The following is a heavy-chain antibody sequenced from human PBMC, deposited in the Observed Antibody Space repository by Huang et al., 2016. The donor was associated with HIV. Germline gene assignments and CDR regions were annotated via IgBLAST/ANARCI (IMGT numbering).Heavy chain of an antibody. Sequence: EVQLVESGGGLVQPGGSLRLSCTASGFTFSSYWMSWVRQAPGKGLEWVANIKQDGSEKDYVDSVKGRFSSSRDNAKNSLYLQMNSLRAEDTAVYYCARRLRYYYGSGRTSGYFDYWGQGTLVTVSS. V-gene: IGHV3-7*01. CDR2: IKQDGSEK. J-gene: IGHJ4*02. D-gene: IGHD3-10*01. CDR1: GFTFSSYW. CDR3: ARRLRYYYGSGRTSGYFDY.